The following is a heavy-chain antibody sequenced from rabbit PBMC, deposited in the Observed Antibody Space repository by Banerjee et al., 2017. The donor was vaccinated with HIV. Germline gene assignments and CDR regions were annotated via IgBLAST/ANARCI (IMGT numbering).Heavy chain of an antibody. CDR2: INLVTGKA. CDR1: GFSFNNKAV. D-gene: IGHD4-1*01. CDR3: PRDLPALIWPSRGS. V-gene: IGHV1S45*01. J-gene: IGHJ3*01. Sequence: QEQLVESGGGLVQPEGSLTLTCTASGFSFNNKAVMCWVRQAPGKGLEWIACINLVTGKAVYASWAKGRYTFSKTSSTTVTLDMPNLPPAYSPAYSRPRDLPALIWPSRGSWGQ.